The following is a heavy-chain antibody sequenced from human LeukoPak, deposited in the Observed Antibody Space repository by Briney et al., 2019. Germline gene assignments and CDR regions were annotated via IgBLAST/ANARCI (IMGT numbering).Heavy chain of an antibody. J-gene: IGHJ5*02. CDR2: ISWNSGSI. V-gene: IGHV3-9*01. D-gene: IGHD6-6*01. CDR3: AKGSSSSVYNWFDP. Sequence: PGRSLGLSCAASGFTFDDYAMHWVRQAPGKGLEWVSGISWNSGSIGYADSVKGRFTISRDNAKNSLYLQMNSLRAEDTALYYCAKGSSSSVYNWFDPWGQGTLVTVSS. CDR1: GFTFDDYA.